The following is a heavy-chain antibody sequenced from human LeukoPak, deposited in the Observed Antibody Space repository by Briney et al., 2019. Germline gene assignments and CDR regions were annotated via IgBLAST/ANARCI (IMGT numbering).Heavy chain of an antibody. D-gene: IGHD4-23*01. CDR1: GGSFSGYY. CDR3: ARGSRWYYPLFDY. CDR2: INHSGST. J-gene: IGHJ4*02. Sequence: SETLSLTCAVYGGSFSGYYWSWIRQPPGKGLEWIGEINHSGSTNYNPSLKSRVTISVDTSKNQFSLELSSVTAADTAVYYCARGSRWYYPLFDYWGQGTLVTVSS. V-gene: IGHV4-34*01.